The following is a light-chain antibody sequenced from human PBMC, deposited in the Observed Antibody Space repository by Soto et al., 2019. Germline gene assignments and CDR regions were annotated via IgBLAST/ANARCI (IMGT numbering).Light chain of an antibody. CDR2: AAS. J-gene: IGKJ1*01. Sequence: DIQMTQSPSSLSASVGDRVTITCRASQAIGNDLGWYQQKPGKAPKRLIYAASSLESGVPARFGGSGSGTEFTLTISSLQPEDFATYFCLQHHSYPRAFGQGTKVDIK. CDR3: LQHHSYPRA. CDR1: QAIGND. V-gene: IGKV1-17*01.